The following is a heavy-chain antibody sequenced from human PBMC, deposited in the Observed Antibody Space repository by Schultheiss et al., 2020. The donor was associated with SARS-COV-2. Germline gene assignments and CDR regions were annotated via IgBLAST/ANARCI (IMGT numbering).Heavy chain of an antibody. J-gene: IGHJ6*02. CDR3: ASCGASCHYYGMDV. V-gene: IGHV3-7*01. Sequence: GGSLRLSCAASGFTFSSYWMSWVRQAPGKGLEWVANIKQDGSEKYYVDSVKGRFTISRDNAKNSLYLQMNSLRAEDTAVYYCASCGASCHYYGMDVWGQGTTVTVSS. CDR1: GFTFSSYW. D-gene: IGHD2-2*01. CDR2: IKQDGSEK.